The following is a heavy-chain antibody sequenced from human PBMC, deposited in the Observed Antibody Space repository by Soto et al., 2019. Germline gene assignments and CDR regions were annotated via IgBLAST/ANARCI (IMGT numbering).Heavy chain of an antibody. CDR2: INHSGST. CDR1: GGSFSGYY. J-gene: IGHJ6*02. CDR3: ARGYSSSSPVYYYGMDV. Sequence: SETLSLTCAVYGGSFSGYYWSWIRQPPGKGLEWIGEINHSGSTNYNPSLKSRVTISVDTSKNQFSLKLSSVTAADTAVYYCARGYSSSSPVYYYGMDVWGQGTTVTVSS. V-gene: IGHV4-34*01. D-gene: IGHD6-6*01.